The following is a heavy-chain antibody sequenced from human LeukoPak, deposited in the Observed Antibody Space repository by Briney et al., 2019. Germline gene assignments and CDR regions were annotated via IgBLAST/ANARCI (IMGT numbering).Heavy chain of an antibody. J-gene: IGHJ4*02. CDR1: GFTFKDYA. D-gene: IGHD3-10*01. V-gene: IGHV3-23*01. CDR2: ITAGGGDT. CDR3: AKGSRDSRPYYFDF. Sequence: GGSLRLSCAASGFTFKDYAMSWVRQAPGKGLEWVSAITAGGGDTYHADSVKGRFTISRDNSENTLYLEMNSLRVEDSAIYYCAKGSRDSRPYYFDFWGQGTLVTVPS.